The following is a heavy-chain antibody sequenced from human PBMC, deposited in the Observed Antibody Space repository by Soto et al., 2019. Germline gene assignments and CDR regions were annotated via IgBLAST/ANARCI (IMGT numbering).Heavy chain of an antibody. CDR3: AIGVGTSYGSGSYSENYYYYYGMDV. CDR1: GGTFSSYA. V-gene: IGHV1-69*01. J-gene: IGHJ6*02. Sequence: QVQLVQSGAEVKKPGSSVKVSCKASGGTFSSYAISWVRQAPGQGLEWMGGIIPIFGTAKYAQKFQGRVTITADESTSTAYMVLSSLRSEDTAVYYCAIGVGTSYGSGSYSENYYYYYGMDVWGQGTTVTVSS. CDR2: IIPIFGTA. D-gene: IGHD3-10*01.